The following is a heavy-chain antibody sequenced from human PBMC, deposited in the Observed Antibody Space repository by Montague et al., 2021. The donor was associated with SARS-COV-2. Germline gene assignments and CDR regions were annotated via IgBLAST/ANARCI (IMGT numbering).Heavy chain of an antibody. V-gene: IGHV3-33*01. CDR1: GFTFSSYG. Sequence: SLRLSCAASGFTFSSYGMHWVRQAPGKGLEWVAVIWYDESNKYYADSVKGRFTISRDNSKNTLYLQMNSLRAEDTAVYYCAGMLVPYYGMDVWGQGTTVTVSS. J-gene: IGHJ6*02. CDR3: AGMLVPYYGMDV. D-gene: IGHD6-13*01. CDR2: IWYDESNK.